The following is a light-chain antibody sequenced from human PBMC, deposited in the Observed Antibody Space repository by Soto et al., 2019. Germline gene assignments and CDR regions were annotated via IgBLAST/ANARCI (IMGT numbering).Light chain of an antibody. CDR2: AAS. Sequence: EIVMTQSPATLSVSPGERATLSCRASQSVSSNLAWYQQKPGQAPRLLIYAASIRATGIPVRFSGSWSGTEFTLTISSLQSEDFAVYYCEQYNNWPPWTFGQGTKVEIK. V-gene: IGKV3-15*01. CDR1: QSVSSN. CDR3: EQYNNWPPWT. J-gene: IGKJ1*01.